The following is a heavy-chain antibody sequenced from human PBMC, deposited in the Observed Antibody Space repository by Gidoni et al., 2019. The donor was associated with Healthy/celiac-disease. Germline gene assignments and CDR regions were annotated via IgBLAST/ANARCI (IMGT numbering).Heavy chain of an antibody. CDR2: IYPGDSDT. V-gene: IGHV5-51*01. CDR3: ARRGQVAAAGKAGNWFDP. Sequence: EVQLVQSGAEVKKPGASLKISGKGSGYSFTSYWIGWVRQMPGKGLEWMGIIYPGDSDTRYSPSFQGQVTISADKSISTAYLQWSSLKASDTAMYYCARRGQVAAAGKAGNWFDPWGQGTLVTVSS. D-gene: IGHD6-13*01. CDR1: GYSFTSYW. J-gene: IGHJ5*02.